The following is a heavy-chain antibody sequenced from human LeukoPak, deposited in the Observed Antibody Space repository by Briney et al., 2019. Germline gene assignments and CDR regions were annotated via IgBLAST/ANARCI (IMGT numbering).Heavy chain of an antibody. J-gene: IGHJ4*02. CDR3: ATQSWVAAGDY. CDR2: IWYDGSNK. Sequence: GGSLRLSCAASGFTLSSYGMHWVRQAPGKGLEWVAVIWYDGSNKYYADSVKGRFTISRDNSKNTLYLQMNSLRAEDTAVYYCATQSWVAAGDYWGQGTLVTVSS. V-gene: IGHV3-33*01. D-gene: IGHD2-15*01. CDR1: GFTLSSYG.